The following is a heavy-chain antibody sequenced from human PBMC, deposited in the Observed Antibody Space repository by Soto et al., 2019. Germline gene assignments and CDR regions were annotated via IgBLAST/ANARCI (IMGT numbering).Heavy chain of an antibody. D-gene: IGHD2-2*02. CDR1: GYSFTSYW. J-gene: IGHJ5*02. CDR3: ARGRCSSTSCYTRWFDP. Sequence: GESLKISCKGSGYSFTSYWIGWVRQMPGKGLEWVGIIYPGDSDTRYSPSFQGQVTISADKSISTAYLQWSSLKASDTAMYYCARGRCSSTSCYTRWFDPWGQGTLVTVSS. V-gene: IGHV5-51*01. CDR2: IYPGDSDT.